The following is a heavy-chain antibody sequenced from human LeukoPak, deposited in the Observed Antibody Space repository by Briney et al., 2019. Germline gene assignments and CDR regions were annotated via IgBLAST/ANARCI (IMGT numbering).Heavy chain of an antibody. CDR2: ITGSGGNT. CDR1: GSTFSNYA. V-gene: IGHV3-23*01. CDR3: AKWGDYDVLTGYYVSDY. Sequence: GGSLRLSCAASGSTFSNYAMSWVRQAPGKGLEWVSAITGSGGNTYYADSVKGRFTISRDNSKNTVFLQMNSLRAEDTAVYYCAKWGDYDVLTGYYVSDYWAQGTLVTVSS. D-gene: IGHD3-9*01. J-gene: IGHJ4*02.